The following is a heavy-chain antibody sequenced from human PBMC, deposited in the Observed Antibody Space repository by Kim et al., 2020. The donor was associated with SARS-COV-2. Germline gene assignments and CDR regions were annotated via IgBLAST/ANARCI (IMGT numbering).Heavy chain of an antibody. CDR3: ARVRLGVVVAAMFSPYYFDY. CDR1: GFTFSSYW. D-gene: IGHD2-15*01. J-gene: IGHJ4*02. CDR2: IKQDGSEK. V-gene: IGHV3-7*01. Sequence: GGSLRLSCAASGFTFSSYWMSWVRQAPGKGLEWVANIKQDGSEKYYVDSVKGRFTISRDNAKNSLYLQMNSLRAEDTAVYYCARVRLGVVVAAMFSPYYFDYWGQGTLVTVSS.